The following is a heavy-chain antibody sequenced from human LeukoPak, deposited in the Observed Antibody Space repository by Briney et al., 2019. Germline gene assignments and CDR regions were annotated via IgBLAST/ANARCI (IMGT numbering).Heavy chain of an antibody. CDR1: GFTFNRCW. Sequence: PGGSLRLSCVVSGFTFNRCWMSWVRQAPGKGLEWVSAISGSGGSTNYADSVKGRVTVSRDSSKSTLYLQMNSLRAEDTAVYYCAKSSYYDSSGYYREYYFDYWGQGTLVTVSS. D-gene: IGHD3-22*01. J-gene: IGHJ4*02. CDR2: ISGSGGST. V-gene: IGHV3-23*01. CDR3: AKSSYYDSSGYYREYYFDY.